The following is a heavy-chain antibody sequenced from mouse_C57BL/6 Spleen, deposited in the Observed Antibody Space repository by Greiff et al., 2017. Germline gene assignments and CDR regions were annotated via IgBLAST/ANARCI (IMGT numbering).Heavy chain of an antibody. CDR3: ARHSSYFDY. J-gene: IGHJ2*01. V-gene: IGHV5-6*01. CDR2: ISSGGSYT. D-gene: IGHD1-1*01. Sequence: EVMLVESGGDLVKPGGSLKLSCAASGFTFSSYGMSWVRQTPDKRLEWVATISSGGSYTYYPDSVKGRFTISRDNAKNTLYLQMSSLKSEDTAMYYCARHSSYFDYWGQGTTLTVSS. CDR1: GFTFSSYG.